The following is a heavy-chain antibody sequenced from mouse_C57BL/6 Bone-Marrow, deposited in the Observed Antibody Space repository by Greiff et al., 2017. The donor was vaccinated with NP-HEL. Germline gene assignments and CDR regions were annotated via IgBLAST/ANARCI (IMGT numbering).Heavy chain of an antibody. CDR1: GYASSSSW. CDR3: ARGAVHYFDY. Sequence: QVHVKQSGPELVKPGASVKISCKASGYASSSSWMNWVKQRPGKGLEWIGRIYPGDGDTNYNGKFKGKATLTADKSSSTAYMQLSSLTSEDSAVYFCARGAVHYFDYWGQGTTLTVSS. J-gene: IGHJ2*01. CDR2: IYPGDGDT. V-gene: IGHV1-82*01.